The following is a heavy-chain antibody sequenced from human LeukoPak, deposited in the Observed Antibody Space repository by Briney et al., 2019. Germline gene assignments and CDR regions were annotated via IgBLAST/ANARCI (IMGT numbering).Heavy chain of an antibody. CDR3: ARVSYSSSWYPLGMDV. D-gene: IGHD6-13*01. CDR1: GYSFTSYW. Sequence: GESLKISCEASGYSFTSYWIGWVRQMPGKGLEWMGIIYPGDSDTRYSPSFQGQVTISADKSISTAYLQWSSLKASDTAMYYCARVSYSSSWYPLGMDVWGQGTTVTVSS. J-gene: IGHJ6*02. CDR2: IYPGDSDT. V-gene: IGHV5-51*01.